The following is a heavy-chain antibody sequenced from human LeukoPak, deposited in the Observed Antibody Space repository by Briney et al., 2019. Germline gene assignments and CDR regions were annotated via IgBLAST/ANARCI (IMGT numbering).Heavy chain of an antibody. V-gene: IGHV5-51*01. CDR2: IYPVDFDT. D-gene: IGHD2-15*01. Sequence: GESLKISCKGSGFSFTNYWIGWVRQMPGKGLEWMGTIYPVDFDTRYGPSFQGQVTISADKSISTAYLQWSSLKASDTAMYYCARGYCSGDPCYLDYWGQGTLVTVSS. CDR3: ARGYCSGDPCYLDY. CDR1: GFSFTNYW. J-gene: IGHJ4*02.